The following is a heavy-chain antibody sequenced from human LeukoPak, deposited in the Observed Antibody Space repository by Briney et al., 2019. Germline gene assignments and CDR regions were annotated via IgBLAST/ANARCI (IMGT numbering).Heavy chain of an antibody. CDR1: GFTFSDYN. Sequence: PGGFLRLSCAASGFTFSDYNMSWIRQAPGKGLEWVSYISSSGSTIYYADSVKGRFTISRDNAKNSLYLQMNSLRAEDTAVYYRARDLLVVVTALAGFDYWGQGTLVTVSS. V-gene: IGHV3-11*01. D-gene: IGHD2-21*02. CDR3: ARDLLVVVTALAGFDY. CDR2: ISSSGSTI. J-gene: IGHJ4*02.